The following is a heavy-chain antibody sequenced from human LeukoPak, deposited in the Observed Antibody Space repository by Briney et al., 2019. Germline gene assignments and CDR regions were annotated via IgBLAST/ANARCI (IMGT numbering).Heavy chain of an antibody. D-gene: IGHD3-10*01. J-gene: IGHJ5*02. Sequence: GSLRLSCAASGFTFSSYEMNWVRQAPGKGPEWVSYISSSGSTIYYADSVKGRFTISRDNAKNSLYLQMNSLRAEDTAVYYCARLPGRLWFGELFSNWFDPWGQGTLVTVSS. V-gene: IGHV3-48*03. CDR2: ISSSGSTI. CDR1: GFTFSSYE. CDR3: ARLPGRLWFGELFSNWFDP.